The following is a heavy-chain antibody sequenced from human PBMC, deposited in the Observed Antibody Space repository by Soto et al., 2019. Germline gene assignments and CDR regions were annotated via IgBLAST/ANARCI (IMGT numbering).Heavy chain of an antibody. D-gene: IGHD5-12*01. V-gene: IGHV3-7*04. CDR2: IKQDGSER. CDR1: GFTISSYW. Sequence: EVQLVESGGTLVQPGESLRLSCAASGFTISSYWMSWVRQAPGKGLEWVANIKQDGSERYYMGSVNGRFTISRDNAKNSLYLEMRSLNIEDMAVYYCARGDNGYDFGGQGTLVTISS. J-gene: IGHJ4*02. CDR3: ARGDNGYDF.